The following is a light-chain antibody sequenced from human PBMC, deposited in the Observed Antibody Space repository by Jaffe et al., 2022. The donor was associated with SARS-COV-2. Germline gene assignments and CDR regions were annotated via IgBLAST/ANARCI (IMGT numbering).Light chain of an antibody. J-gene: IGLJ2*01. CDR3: QTWGTGPHVV. CDR2: LNSDGSH. Sequence: QPVLTQSPSASASLGASVKLTCTLSSGHSSYTIAWHQSQPEKGPRYLMKLNSDGSHTKGDGIPDRFSGSSSGAERYLIISSLQSDDEADYYCQTWGTGPHVVFGGGTKLTVL. V-gene: IGLV4-69*01. CDR1: SGHSSYT.